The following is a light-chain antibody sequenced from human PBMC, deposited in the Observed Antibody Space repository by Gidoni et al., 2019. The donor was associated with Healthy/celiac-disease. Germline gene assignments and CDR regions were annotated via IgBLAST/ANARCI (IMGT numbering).Light chain of an antibody. CDR2: AAS. CDR3: QQYYSFPFT. J-gene: IGKJ3*01. V-gene: IGKV1D-8*01. CDR1: QGIRSY. Sequence: VIWMTQSPSLLSASTGDRVTISCRMSQGIRSYLAWYQQKPGKAPELLIYAASTLQSGVPSRFRGSGSGTDFTLTISCLQSEDFATYYCQQYYSFPFTFGPGTKVDIK.